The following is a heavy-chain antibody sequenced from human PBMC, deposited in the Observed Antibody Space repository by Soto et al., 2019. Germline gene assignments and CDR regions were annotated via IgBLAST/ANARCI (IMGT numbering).Heavy chain of an antibody. CDR3: AKDQAAGMVAWGGYYYYGMDV. CDR2: ISYDGSNK. D-gene: IGHD6-13*01. V-gene: IGHV3-30*18. J-gene: IGHJ6*02. CDR1: GFTFSSYG. Sequence: QVQLVESGGGVVQPGRSLRLSCAASGFTFSSYGMHWVRQAPGKGLEWVAVISYDGSNKYYADSVKGRFTISRDNSKNTLYLQMNSRRAEDTAVYYCAKDQAAGMVAWGGYYYYGMDVWGQGTTVTVSS.